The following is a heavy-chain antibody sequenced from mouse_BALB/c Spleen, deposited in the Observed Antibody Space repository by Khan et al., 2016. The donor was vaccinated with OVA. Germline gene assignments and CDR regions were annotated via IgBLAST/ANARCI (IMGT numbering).Heavy chain of an antibody. Sequence: VQLKHSGPGLVKPSQSLSLTCTVTGYSITSDYAWNWIRQFPGNKLEWMGNISYSGNTKYNPSLKSRISITRDTSKNQFFLQLNFVTIEDTATYYCARIQGGDFDYWGQGTTLTVSS. CDR1: GYSITSDYA. CDR2: ISYSGNT. J-gene: IGHJ2*01. CDR3: ARIQGGDFDY. D-gene: IGHD3-2*02. V-gene: IGHV3-2*02.